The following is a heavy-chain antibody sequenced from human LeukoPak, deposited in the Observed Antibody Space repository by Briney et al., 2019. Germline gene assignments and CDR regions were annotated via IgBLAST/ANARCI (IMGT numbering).Heavy chain of an antibody. V-gene: IGHV4-4*07. CDR2: IYTSGST. CDR3: ARDLSDDSGNPNWFDP. D-gene: IGHD1-26*01. J-gene: IGHJ5*02. Sequence: SETLSLTCTVSGGSISSYYWSWIRQPAGKGLEWIGRIYTSGSTNYNPSLKSRVTVSVDTSKNQFSLKLSSVTAADTAVYYCARDLSDDSGNPNWFDPWGQGTLVTVSS. CDR1: GGSISSYY.